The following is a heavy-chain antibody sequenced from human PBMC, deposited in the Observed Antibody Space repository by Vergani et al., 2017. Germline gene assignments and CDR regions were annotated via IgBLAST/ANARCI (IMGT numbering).Heavy chain of an antibody. CDR2: VFHLGTV. CDR1: DSSIMTNPY. V-gene: IGHV4-38-2*02. Sequence: QVQLQESGPGLVKPSVTLTLTCDVSDSSIMTNPYWGWVRQSPGTGLEWIASVFHLGTVYYNPSLRSRVRISIDAYNVLSLRLQSVTAADTAVYFCVRDLYSRGPFDVWGQGSLVTVSS. J-gene: IGHJ4*01. CDR3: VRDLYSRGPFDV. D-gene: IGHD3-22*01.